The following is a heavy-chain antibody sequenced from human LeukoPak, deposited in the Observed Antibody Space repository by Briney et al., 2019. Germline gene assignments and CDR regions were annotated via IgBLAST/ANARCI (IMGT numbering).Heavy chain of an antibody. CDR3: AKDVYPRDIVVVPAANWFDP. CDR1: GFTFSSYG. Sequence: GGSLRLSCAASGFTFSSYGMHWVRQAPGKGLEWVAFIRYDGSNKYYADSVKGRFTISRDNSKNTLYLQMNSLRAEDTAVYYCAKDVYPRDIVVVPAANWFDPWGQGTLVTVSS. J-gene: IGHJ5*02. CDR2: IRYDGSNK. D-gene: IGHD2-2*01. V-gene: IGHV3-30*02.